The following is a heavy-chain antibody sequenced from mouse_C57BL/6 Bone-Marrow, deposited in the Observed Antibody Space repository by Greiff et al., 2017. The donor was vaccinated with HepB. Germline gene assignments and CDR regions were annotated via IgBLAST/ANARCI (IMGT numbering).Heavy chain of an antibody. CDR3: ARPAAQVSFAY. V-gene: IGHV5-6*01. CDR1: GFTFSSYG. Sequence: EVQLQESGGDLVKPGGSLKLSCAASGFTFSSYGMSWVRQTPDKRLEWVATISSGGSYTYYPDSVKGRFNISRDNAKNTLYLQMSSLKSEDTAMYYCARPAAQVSFAYWGQGTLVTVSA. D-gene: IGHD3-2*02. CDR2: ISSGGSYT. J-gene: IGHJ3*01.